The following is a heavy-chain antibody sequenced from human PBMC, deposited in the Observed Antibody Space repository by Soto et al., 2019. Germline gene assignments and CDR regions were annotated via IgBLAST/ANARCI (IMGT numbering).Heavy chain of an antibody. Sequence: SSETLSLTCGVYDGSFSNNYWTWFRQPPGKGLEWIGEISPSGTTKYIPPLKSRVTISLDTSKMHSSLKVTSVTAADTAVYYCATSLWFGTQPEIWGQGTLVTVSS. CDR1: DGSFSNNY. CDR2: ISPSGTT. V-gene: IGHV4-34*01. CDR3: ATSLWFGTQPEI. D-gene: IGHD3-10*01. J-gene: IGHJ4*02.